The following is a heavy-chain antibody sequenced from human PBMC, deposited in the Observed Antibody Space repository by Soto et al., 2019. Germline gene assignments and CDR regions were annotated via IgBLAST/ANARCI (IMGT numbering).Heavy chain of an antibody. V-gene: IGHV3-23*01. CDR2: ISGSGGST. D-gene: IGHD2-15*01. CDR3: AKPRRWYYYMDV. Sequence: GSLRLSCAASGFTFSSYAMSWVRQAPGKGLEWVSAISGSGGSTYYADSVKGRFTISRDNSKNTLYLQMNSLRAEDTAVYYCAKPRRWYYYMDVWGKGTTVTVSS. CDR1: GFTFSSYA. J-gene: IGHJ6*03.